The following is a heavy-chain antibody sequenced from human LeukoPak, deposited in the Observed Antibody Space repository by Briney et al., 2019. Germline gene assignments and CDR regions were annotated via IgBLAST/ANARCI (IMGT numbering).Heavy chain of an antibody. CDR2: IYYMGNT. J-gene: IGHJ2*01. CDR3: ARHQTAHFDL. D-gene: IGHD2-21*02. Sequence: SETLSLTCTVSGGSIRSASYFWGWIRQPPGKGLEWIGSIYYMGNTYYNPSLKSRVTISVDTSKNQFSLKLSSVTAADTAVYYCARHQTAHFDLWGRGTLVTVSS. CDR1: GGSIRSASYF. V-gene: IGHV4-39*07.